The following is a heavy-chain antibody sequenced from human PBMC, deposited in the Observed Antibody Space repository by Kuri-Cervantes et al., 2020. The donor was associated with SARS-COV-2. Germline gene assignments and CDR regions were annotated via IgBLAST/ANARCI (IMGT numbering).Heavy chain of an antibody. CDR3: ARDQRVNGYGWWGMDV. D-gene: IGHD2-15*01. V-gene: IGHV3-33*01. CDR1: GFTFSSYG. Sequence: GGSLRLSCAASGFTFSSYGMHWVRQAPGKGLEWVAVIWYDGSNKYYADSVKGRFTISRDNAKNSLYLQMNSLRAEDTAVYYYARDQRVNGYGWWGMDVWGQGTTVTVSS. CDR2: IWYDGSNK. J-gene: IGHJ6*02.